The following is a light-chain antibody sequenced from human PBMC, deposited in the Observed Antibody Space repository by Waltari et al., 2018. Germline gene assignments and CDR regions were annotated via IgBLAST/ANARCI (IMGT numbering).Light chain of an antibody. V-gene: IGLV2-23*02. Sequence: QSALTQPASVSGSPGQSITISCTGTSRDVGTYNLVSWYQQHPGKAPKLLISEVSEPPSGVSDRFSASKSADTASLTISGLQAEDEADYYCCSYSRSTTFVIFGGGTKLTVL. J-gene: IGLJ2*01. CDR2: EVS. CDR1: SRDVGTYNL. CDR3: CSYSRSTTFVI.